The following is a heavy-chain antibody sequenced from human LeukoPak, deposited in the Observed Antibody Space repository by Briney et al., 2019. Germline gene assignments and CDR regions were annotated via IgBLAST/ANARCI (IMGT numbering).Heavy chain of an antibody. CDR1: GFTFSSYA. V-gene: IGHV3-23*01. D-gene: IGHD3-22*01. Sequence: GGSLRLSCAASGFTFSSYAMSWVRQAPGKGLEWVSAISGSGGSTYYADSVKGRFTISRDNSKNTLYLQMNSLRAEDTAVYYCAKGRDYYDSSGYYKTSYYYYGMDVWGQGTTVTVSS. J-gene: IGHJ6*02. CDR3: AKGRDYYDSSGYYKTSYYYYGMDV. CDR2: ISGSGGST.